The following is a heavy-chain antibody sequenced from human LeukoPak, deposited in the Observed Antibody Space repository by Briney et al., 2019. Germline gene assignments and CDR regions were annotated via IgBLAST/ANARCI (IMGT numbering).Heavy chain of an antibody. D-gene: IGHD3-10*01. J-gene: IGHJ4*02. Sequence: GGSVRLSCAASGFTFSDYYMSWVRQAPGKGLEWVSYISSSSSYTNYADSVKGRFTISRDNSKNSLYLQMNSLRAEDTVVYYCARGTYYYGSGSLEYWGQGTLVTVSS. V-gene: IGHV3-11*03. CDR2: ISSSSSYT. CDR3: ARGTYYYGSGSLEY. CDR1: GFTFSDYY.